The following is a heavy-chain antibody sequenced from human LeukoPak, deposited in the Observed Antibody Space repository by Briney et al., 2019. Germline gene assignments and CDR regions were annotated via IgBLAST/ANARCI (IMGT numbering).Heavy chain of an antibody. D-gene: IGHD3-9*01. V-gene: IGHV4-34*01. Sequence: SETLSLTCAVYGGSFSGYYWSWIRQPPGKGLEWIGEINHSGSTNYNPSLKSRVTISVDTSKNHFSLKLSSVTAADTAVYYCARGFRPVYYDILTGYYSWFDPWGQGTLVTVSS. CDR2: INHSGST. J-gene: IGHJ5*02. CDR3: ARGFRPVYYDILTGYYSWFDP. CDR1: GGSFSGYY.